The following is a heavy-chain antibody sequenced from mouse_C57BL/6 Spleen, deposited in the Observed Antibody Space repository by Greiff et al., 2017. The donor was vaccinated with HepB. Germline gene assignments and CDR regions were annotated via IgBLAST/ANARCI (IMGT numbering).Heavy chain of an antibody. V-gene: IGHV1-50*01. D-gene: IGHD1-1*01. J-gene: IGHJ3*01. CDR2: IDPSDSYT. CDR1: GYTFTSYW. Sequence: VQLQQPGAELVKPGASVKLSCKASGYTFTSYWMQWVKQRPGQGLEWIGEIDPSDSYTNYNQKFKGKATLTVDTSSSTAYMQLSSLTSEDSAVYYCARGAYGSSFAWFAYWGQGTLVTVSA. CDR3: ARGAYGSSFAWFAY.